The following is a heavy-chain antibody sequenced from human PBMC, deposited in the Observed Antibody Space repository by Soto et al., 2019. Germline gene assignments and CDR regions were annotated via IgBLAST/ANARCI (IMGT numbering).Heavy chain of an antibody. J-gene: IGHJ4*02. Sequence: QVQLVESGGGVVQPGRSLRLSCAASGFSFSSYSMHWVRQAPGKGLEWVAVVSFDGSNKYYANSVKDRFTVSRDNSKNTMYVQMNSLKPEETAVYYCGRDRRFGNGYNLGFDYWGQGTLVTVSS. V-gene: IGHV3-30-3*01. CDR1: GFSFSSYS. D-gene: IGHD1-1*01. CDR3: GRDRRFGNGYNLGFDY. CDR2: VSFDGSNK.